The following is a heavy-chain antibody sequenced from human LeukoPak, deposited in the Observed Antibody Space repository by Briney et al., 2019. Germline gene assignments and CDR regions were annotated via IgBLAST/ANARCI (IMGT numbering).Heavy chain of an antibody. Sequence: SETLSLTCSVSGGSISRGDQYWTWIRQPPGKGLEWLGHIYNTGSTLYNPSLRSRLTIGADTSKNQISLKLSPVTAADTAVYYCARGGLDRVATVLFDSWGPGILVTASS. CDR2: IYNTGST. CDR1: GGSISRGDQY. CDR3: ARGGLDRVATVLFDS. D-gene: IGHD5-12*01. V-gene: IGHV4-30-4*01. J-gene: IGHJ4*02.